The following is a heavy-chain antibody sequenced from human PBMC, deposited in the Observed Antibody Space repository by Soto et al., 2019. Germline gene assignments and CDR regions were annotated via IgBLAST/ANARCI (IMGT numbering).Heavy chain of an antibody. CDR1: GYGFTPYW. CDR3: SGRRPGGGTMDV. Sequence: WDSLKVSCNGSGYGFTPYWIAWARQMPGNGLEWMGIIYPGDSDTRYSLSFQGQVTISADKSISTAYLQWSSLKASDAAMYDFSGRRPGGGTMDVWCPDNTVIVYS. CDR2: IYPGDSDT. J-gene: IGHJ6*01. V-gene: IGHV5-51*01.